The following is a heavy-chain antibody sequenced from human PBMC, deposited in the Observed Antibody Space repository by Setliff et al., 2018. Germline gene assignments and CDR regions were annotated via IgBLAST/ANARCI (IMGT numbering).Heavy chain of an antibody. D-gene: IGHD5-18*01. J-gene: IGHJ4*02. CDR1: GYTFRNYA. Sequence: ASVKVSCKASGYTFRNYAFAWVRQAPGQGLEWVGWISVYNGDTNYAQKFQGRVTLTTDTSTSTAHMELRSPTSDDSAFYYCARAPSVELVTIRTNSWFTYWGQGTLVTVSS. CDR2: ISVYNGDT. CDR3: ARAPSVELVTIRTNSWFTY. V-gene: IGHV1-18*01.